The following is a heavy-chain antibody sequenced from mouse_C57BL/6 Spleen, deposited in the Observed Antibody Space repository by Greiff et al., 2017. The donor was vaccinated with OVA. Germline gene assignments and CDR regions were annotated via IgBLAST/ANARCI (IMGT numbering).Heavy chain of an antibody. D-gene: IGHD1-2*01. Sequence: EVQVVESGGDLVKPGGSLKLSCAASGFTFSSYGMSWVRQTPDKRLEWVATISSGGSYTYYPDSVKGRFTISRDNAKNTLYLQMSSLKSEDTAMYYCARLITTARGYFDYWGQGTTLTVSS. V-gene: IGHV5-6*01. CDR1: GFTFSSYG. CDR2: ISSGGSYT. CDR3: ARLITTARGYFDY. J-gene: IGHJ2*01.